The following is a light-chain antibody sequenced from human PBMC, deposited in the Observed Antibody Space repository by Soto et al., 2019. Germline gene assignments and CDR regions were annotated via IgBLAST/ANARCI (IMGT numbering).Light chain of an antibody. V-gene: IGKV1-33*01. CDR1: QDISNR. CDR2: DAS. Sequence: DIQMTQSPSSLSASVGDRVTITCQASQDISNRLNWYQQKPGKAPKLLINDASNLEAGVPSRFSGSGSGTDFTFTISSLQPEDIATYYSQQYVNLVTFGGGTKLEIK. J-gene: IGKJ4*01. CDR3: QQYVNLVT.